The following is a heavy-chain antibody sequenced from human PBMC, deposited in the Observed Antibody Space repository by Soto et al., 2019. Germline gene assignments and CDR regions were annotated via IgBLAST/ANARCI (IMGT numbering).Heavy chain of an antibody. J-gene: IGHJ6*02. CDR2: VDPSGSYT. CDR1: GYSFTSYW. Sequence: LGGALKISWKGSGYSFTSYWISRVRQVPGKGPGGGGRVDPSGSYTNYSPSFPGHVPSSADQALRPASLKWSRLKASDTAMYYCARHQERYYDILTGYSPSYYGMDVWGQGTTVTVSS. D-gene: IGHD3-9*01. V-gene: IGHV5-10-1*01. CDR3: ARHQERYYDILTGYSPSYYGMDV.